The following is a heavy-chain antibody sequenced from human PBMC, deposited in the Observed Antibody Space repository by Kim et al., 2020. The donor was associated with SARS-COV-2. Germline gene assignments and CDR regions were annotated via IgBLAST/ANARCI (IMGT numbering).Heavy chain of an antibody. J-gene: IGHJ4*02. Sequence: GGSLRLSCAASGFTFSSYGMHWVRQAPGKGLEWVAVIWYDGSNKYYADSVKGRFTISRDNSKNTLYLQMNSLRAEDTAVYYCARVNGDFHYFDYWGQGTLVTVSS. V-gene: IGHV3-33*01. CDR3: ARVNGDFHYFDY. D-gene: IGHD4-17*01. CDR1: GFTFSSYG. CDR2: IWYDGSNK.